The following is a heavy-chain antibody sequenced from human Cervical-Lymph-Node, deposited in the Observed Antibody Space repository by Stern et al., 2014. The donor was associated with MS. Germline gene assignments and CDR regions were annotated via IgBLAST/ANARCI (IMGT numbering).Heavy chain of an antibody. D-gene: IGHD1-26*01. CDR2: INGGNGNT. J-gene: IGHJ5*02. Sequence: QVQLVQSGAEVKKPGASVKVSCKASGYTFTSYVMHWVRQAPGQRLEWMGWINGGNGNTKYSQKFQDRVTITRDTSASTAYMELSSLRSEDTAVYFCASTPPSLSGSYYPFDPWGQGTLVTVSS. CDR1: GYTFTSYV. V-gene: IGHV1-3*01. CDR3: ASTPPSLSGSYYPFDP.